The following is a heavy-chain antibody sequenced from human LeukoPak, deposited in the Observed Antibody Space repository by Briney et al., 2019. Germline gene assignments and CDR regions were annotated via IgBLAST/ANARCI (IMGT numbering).Heavy chain of an antibody. V-gene: IGHV1-46*01. CDR3: ARGDYYDSSGTEGPEPYYYYYMDV. J-gene: IGHJ6*03. Sequence: ASVKVSCKASGYTFTSYYMHWVRQAPGQGLEWMGIINPSGGSTSYAQKFQGRVTMTRDTSTSTVYMELSSLRSEDTAVYYCARGDYYDSSGTEGPEPYYYYYMDVWGKGTTVTISS. CDR1: GYTFTSYY. D-gene: IGHD3-22*01. CDR2: INPSGGST.